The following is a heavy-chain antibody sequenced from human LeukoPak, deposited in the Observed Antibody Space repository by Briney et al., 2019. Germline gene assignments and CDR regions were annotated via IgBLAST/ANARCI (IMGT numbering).Heavy chain of an antibody. D-gene: IGHD2-2*01. CDR2: IIPIFGTA. Sequence: SVKVSCKASGGTFSSYAISWVRQAPGQGLEWMGGIIPIFGTANYAQKFQGRVTITADESTSTAYMELSSLRSEDTAVYYCARSYCSSTSCSRLYYYYYYMDVWGKGTTVTVSS. CDR3: ARSYCSSTSCSRLYYYYYYMDV. CDR1: GGTFSSYA. V-gene: IGHV1-69*13. J-gene: IGHJ6*03.